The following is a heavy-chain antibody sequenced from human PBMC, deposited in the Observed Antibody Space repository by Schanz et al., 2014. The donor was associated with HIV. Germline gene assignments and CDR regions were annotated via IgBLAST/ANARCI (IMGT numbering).Heavy chain of an antibody. CDR3: ARASRGGLPYTGGWYYFDF. CDR2: INQSGST. Sequence: QVQLQQWGAGLLKPSETLSLTCAIYGGSSIGNYWSWIRQSPGKGLEWIGNINQSGSTTYNPSLKSRATMSIDTSETQFFLELPSVTAADTAVYYCARASRGGLPYTGGWYYFDFWGQGILVTVSS. D-gene: IGHD2-15*01. J-gene: IGHJ4*02. CDR1: GGSSIGNY. V-gene: IGHV4-34*01.